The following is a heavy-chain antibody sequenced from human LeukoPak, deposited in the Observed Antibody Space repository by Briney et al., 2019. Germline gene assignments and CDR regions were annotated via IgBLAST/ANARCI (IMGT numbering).Heavy chain of an antibody. J-gene: IGHJ4*02. D-gene: IGHD1/OR15-1a*01. CDR2: ISYSGST. V-gene: IGHV4-59*08. Sequence: SETLSLTCTVSGGSISTYYWSWIRQPPGKGLEWIGYISYSGSTNYNPSLKSRVTISLDTSKNQFALKLSSVTAADTTVYYCARSIIGTRSKFDYWGQGTLVTVSS. CDR3: ARSIIGTRSKFDY. CDR1: GGSISTYY.